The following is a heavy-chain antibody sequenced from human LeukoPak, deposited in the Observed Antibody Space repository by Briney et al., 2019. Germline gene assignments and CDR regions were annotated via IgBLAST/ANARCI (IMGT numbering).Heavy chain of an antibody. V-gene: IGHV4-39*07. CDR1: GGSISSGSYY. Sequence: SETLSLTCTVSGGSISSGSYYWSWIRQPPGKGLEWIGEINHSGSTNYNPSLKSRVTISVDTSKNQFSLKLSSVTAADTAVYYCARRLATIGINIWGQGTLVTVSS. CDR2: INHSGST. CDR3: ARRLATIGINI. D-gene: IGHD5-12*01. J-gene: IGHJ4*02.